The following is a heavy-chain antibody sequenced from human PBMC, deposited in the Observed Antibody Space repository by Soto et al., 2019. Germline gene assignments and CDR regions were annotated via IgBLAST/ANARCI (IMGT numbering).Heavy chain of an antibody. Sequence: ASANVSCKASGYTFTGYAMHWVRQAPGQRLEWMGWINAGNGNTKYSQKFQGRVTITRDTSASTAYMELSSLRSEDTAVYYCASRSSLYYPCAMDVRGQGPTVTVS. D-gene: IGHD6-6*01. CDR3: ASRSSLYYPCAMDV. CDR2: INAGNGNT. V-gene: IGHV1-3*01. J-gene: IGHJ6*02. CDR1: GYTFTGYA.